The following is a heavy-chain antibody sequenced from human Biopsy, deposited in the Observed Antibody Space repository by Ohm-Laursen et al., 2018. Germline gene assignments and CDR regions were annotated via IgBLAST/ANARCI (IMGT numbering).Heavy chain of an antibody. V-gene: IGHV3-23*01. D-gene: IGHD3-3*01. CDR2: INGSGGST. CDR3: ARDPYDFCGGCPFDP. Sequence: LRLSCTASGFTFSSHAMSWVRQAPGKGLECVSVINGSGGSTYYADPVKGRFTISRDNSKNTLYLQMNSLRAEDTAMYYCARDPYDFCGGCPFDPWGQGTLVTVSP. CDR1: GFTFSSHA. J-gene: IGHJ5*02.